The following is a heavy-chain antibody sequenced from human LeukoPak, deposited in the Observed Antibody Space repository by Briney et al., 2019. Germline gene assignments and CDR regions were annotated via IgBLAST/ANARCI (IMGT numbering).Heavy chain of an antibody. D-gene: IGHD2-15*01. CDR2: IYYSGST. J-gene: IGHJ3*02. CDR1: GGSISSYY. V-gene: IGHV4-59*01. CDR3: ARGYCSGGSCYPHDAFDI. Sequence: SETLSLTCTVSGGSISSYYWSWIRQPPGKGLEWVGYIYYSGSTNYNPSLKSRVTISVDTSKNQFSLKLSSVTAADTAVYYCARGYCSGGSCYPHDAFDIWGQGTMVTVSS.